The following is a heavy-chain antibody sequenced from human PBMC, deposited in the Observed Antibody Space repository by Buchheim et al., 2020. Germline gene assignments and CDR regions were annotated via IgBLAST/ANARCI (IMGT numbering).Heavy chain of an antibody. D-gene: IGHD3-3*01. CDR1: GFSFSSYG. J-gene: IGHJ4*02. V-gene: IGHV3-30*18. CDR3: AKGYTIFGVVTPGDY. CDR2: ISYHGSNY. Sequence: QVQLVESGGGVVQPGRSLRLSCAASGFSFSSYGMHWVRQAPGKGLEWVAVISYHGSNYYYADSVKGRFTISRDNSKTTLYLQMNSLRAEDTAVYYCAKGYTIFGVVTPGDYWGQGTL.